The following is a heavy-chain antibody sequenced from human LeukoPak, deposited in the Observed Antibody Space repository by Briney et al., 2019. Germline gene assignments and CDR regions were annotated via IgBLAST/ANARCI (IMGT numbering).Heavy chain of an antibody. D-gene: IGHD4-17*01. V-gene: IGHV3-9*01. CDR2: ISWNSGSI. CDR1: GFTFDDYA. J-gene: IGHJ6*02. CDR3: ARESAVTTVTTKYYYGMDV. Sequence: PGRSLRLSCAASGFTFDDYAMHWVRQAPGKGLEWVSGISWNSGSIGYADSVKGRFTISRDNAKNSLYLQMNSLRAEDTALYYCARESAVTTVTTKYYYGMDVWGQGTTVTVSS.